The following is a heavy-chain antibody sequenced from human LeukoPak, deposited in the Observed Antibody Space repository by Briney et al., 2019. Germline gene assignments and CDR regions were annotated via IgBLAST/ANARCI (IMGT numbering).Heavy chain of an antibody. CDR1: GFTFSSYG. J-gene: IGHJ4*02. CDR2: IWYDGSNK. D-gene: IGHD5-12*01. CDR3: ASSRQFPKWPGPFDY. V-gene: IGHV3-33*01. Sequence: GGSLRLSCAASGFTFSSYGMEWVRQAPGKGLEGGAVIWYDGSNKYYADSVKGGFTISRDNSKNTLYLQMNSLRAEDTAVYYCASSRQFPKWPGPFDYWGQGTLVTVSS.